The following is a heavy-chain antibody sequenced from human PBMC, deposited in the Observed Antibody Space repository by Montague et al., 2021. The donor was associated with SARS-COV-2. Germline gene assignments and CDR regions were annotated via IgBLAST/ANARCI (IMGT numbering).Heavy chain of an antibody. D-gene: IGHD3-22*01. CDR1: GGSLSGYH. CDR3: ARGLIDITMMVVVFTGASLYLGY. J-gene: IGHJ4*02. V-gene: IGHV4-34*01. Sequence: SETLSLTCGVSGGSLSGYHWSWIRQPPGKGLEWIGEISPSGSTNYNPSLKSRVIISLDTSKNQFSLKLSSVTAADTAVYYCARGLIDITMMVVVFTGASLYLGYWGQG. CDR2: ISPSGST.